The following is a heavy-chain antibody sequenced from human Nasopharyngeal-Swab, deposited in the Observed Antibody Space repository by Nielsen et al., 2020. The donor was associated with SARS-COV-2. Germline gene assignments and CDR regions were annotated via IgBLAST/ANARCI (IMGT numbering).Heavy chain of an antibody. V-gene: IGHV3-48*04. CDR3: ARGVETIHH. CDR2: ISSSGSIT. J-gene: IGHJ1*01. D-gene: IGHD5-24*01. Sequence: GESLKISCAASGFTFSSYSMNWVRQAPGKGLEWVSYISSSGSITHYADSMKGRFTISRDNAKKSLYLQMNSLRAEDTAVYYCARGVETIHHWGQGSLVTVSS. CDR1: GFTFSSYS.